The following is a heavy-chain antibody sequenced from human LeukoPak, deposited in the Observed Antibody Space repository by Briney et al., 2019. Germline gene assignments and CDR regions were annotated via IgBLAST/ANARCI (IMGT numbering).Heavy chain of an antibody. CDR2: IKQDGSEK. CDR1: GFTFSSYW. CDR3: ARVPYYDILTGYPSLADY. Sequence: GGSLRLSCAASGFTFSSYWMSWVRQAPGKGLEWVANIKQDGSEKYYVDSVKGRFTNSRDNAKNSLYLQMNSLRAEDTAVYYCARVPYYDILTGYPSLADYWGQGTLVTVSS. V-gene: IGHV3-7*04. J-gene: IGHJ4*02. D-gene: IGHD3-9*01.